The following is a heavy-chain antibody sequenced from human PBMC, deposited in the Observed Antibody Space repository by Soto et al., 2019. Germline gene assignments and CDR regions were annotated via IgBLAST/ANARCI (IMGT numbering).Heavy chain of an antibody. CDR2: IYYSGST. D-gene: IGHD2-15*01. CDR3: ARGVVVVVADTADYYYYYYMDV. J-gene: IGHJ6*03. Sequence: PSETLSLTCTVSGGSISSYYWSWIRQPPGKGLEWIGYIYYSGSTNYNPSLKSRVTISVDTSKNQFSLKLSSVTAADTAVYYCARGVVVVVADTADYYYYYYMDVWGKGTTVTVSS. CDR1: GGSISSYY. V-gene: IGHV4-59*01.